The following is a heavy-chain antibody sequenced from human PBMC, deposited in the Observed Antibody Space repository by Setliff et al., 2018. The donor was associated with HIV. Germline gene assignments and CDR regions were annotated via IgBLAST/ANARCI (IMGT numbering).Heavy chain of an antibody. J-gene: IGHJ3*02. D-gene: IGHD3-3*01. CDR3: ARSFSGRYFWSGYYTGPDPKGENAFDI. CDR1: GGSISNSNYF. Sequence: SETLSLTCTVSGGSISNSNYFWGWIRQPPGKGLEWIGRIYSSGSTYYQPSLRGRVSMSIDSSKNHFSLSLRYVTAADTAVYYCARSFSGRYFWSGYYTGPDPKGENAFDIWGQGTMVT. CDR2: IYSSGST. V-gene: IGHV4-39*02.